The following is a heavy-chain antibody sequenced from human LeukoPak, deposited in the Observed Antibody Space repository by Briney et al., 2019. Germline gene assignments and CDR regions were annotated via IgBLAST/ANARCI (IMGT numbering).Heavy chain of an antibody. D-gene: IGHD2-21*02. Sequence: PGGSLRLSCAASGFTFSSYWMSWVRQAPGKGLEWVANIKQDGSEKYYVDSVKGRFTISRDNAKNSLYLQMNSLRAEDTAVYYCARELDQYCGGDCYHDAFDIWGQGTMVTVSS. CDR2: IKQDGSEK. J-gene: IGHJ3*02. CDR3: ARELDQYCGGDCYHDAFDI. CDR1: GFTFSSYW. V-gene: IGHV3-7*01.